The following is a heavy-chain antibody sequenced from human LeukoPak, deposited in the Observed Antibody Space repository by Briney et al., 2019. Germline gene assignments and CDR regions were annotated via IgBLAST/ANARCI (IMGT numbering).Heavy chain of an antibody. CDR3: ARWASGLTGTTGGGYFDY. D-gene: IGHD1-20*01. V-gene: IGHV3-23*01. Sequence: GGSLRLSCSTSGFIFSSYAMNWVRQAPGKGLEWVSAISGSGNTAYYADSVKGRFTISRDNAKNSLYLQMNSLRGEDTALYYCARWASGLTGTTGGGYFDYWGQGTLVTVSS. CDR1: GFIFSSYA. J-gene: IGHJ4*02. CDR2: ISGSGNTA.